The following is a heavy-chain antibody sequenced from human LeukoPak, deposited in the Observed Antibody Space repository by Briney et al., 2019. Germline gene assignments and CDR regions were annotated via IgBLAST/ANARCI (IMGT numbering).Heavy chain of an antibody. Sequence: SETLSLTCAVYGGSFSGYYWSWIRQPPGKGLEWIGEINHSGSTNYNPSLKSRVTISVDTSKNQFSLKLSSVTAADTAVYYCARGRRMLEWLVYFDYWGQGTLVTVSS. CDR3: ARGRRMLEWLVYFDY. CDR1: GGSFSGYY. D-gene: IGHD6-19*01. V-gene: IGHV4-34*01. CDR2: INHSGST. J-gene: IGHJ4*02.